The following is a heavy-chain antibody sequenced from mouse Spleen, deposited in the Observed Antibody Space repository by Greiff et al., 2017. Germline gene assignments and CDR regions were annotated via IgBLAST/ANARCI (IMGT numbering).Heavy chain of an antibody. V-gene: IGHV1-52*01. CDR2: IDPSDSET. Sequence: QVQLQQPGAELVRPGSSVKLSCKASGHTFSSYWMHWVKQRPIQGLEWIGNIDPSDSETHYNQKFKDKATLTVDKSSSTAYMQLSSLTSEDSAVYYCARSYYGNYRFAYWGQGTLVTVSA. D-gene: IGHD2-10*01. J-gene: IGHJ3*01. CDR3: ARSYYGNYRFAY. CDR1: GHTFSSYW.